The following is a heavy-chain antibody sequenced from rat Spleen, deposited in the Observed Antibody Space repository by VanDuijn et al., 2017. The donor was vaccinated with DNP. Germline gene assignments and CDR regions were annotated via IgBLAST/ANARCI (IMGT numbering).Heavy chain of an antibody. CDR1: GFTFSDYY. CDR3: ARQGYYGYY. J-gene: IGHJ2*01. CDR2: ISYDGGNT. Sequence: EVQLVESGGGLVQPGRSLKLSCAASGFTFSDYYMAWVRQAPTKGLEWVAYISYDGGNTNYGDSVKGRFTISRDNAKSTLYLQMNSLRSEDTATYYCARQGYYGYYWGQGVMVTVSS. D-gene: IGHD1-6*01. V-gene: IGHV5-22*01.